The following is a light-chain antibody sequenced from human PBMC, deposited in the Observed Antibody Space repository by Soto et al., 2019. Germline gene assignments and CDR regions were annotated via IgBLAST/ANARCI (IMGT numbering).Light chain of an antibody. CDR3: QQSYTTPWT. Sequence: DLQMTQSPSSLSASVGDRVTITCRASQSISSYLNWYQQKPGKAPNLLIYAASSLQSGVPSRFSGSGSGTDFTLTIRSLQPEDFATYYCQQSYTTPWTFGQGTKVEIK. CDR2: AAS. CDR1: QSISSY. V-gene: IGKV1-39*01. J-gene: IGKJ1*01.